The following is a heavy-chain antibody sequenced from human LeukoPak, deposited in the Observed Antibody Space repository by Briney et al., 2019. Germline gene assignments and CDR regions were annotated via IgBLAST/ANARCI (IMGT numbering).Heavy chain of an antibody. D-gene: IGHD3-22*01. CDR1: GGSISNTIHY. CDR3: ARRSYYYDSSGYYSQRGYDY. J-gene: IGHJ4*02. V-gene: IGHV4-39*07. Sequence: SETLSLTCTVSGGSISNTIHYWGWLRQPPGRELEWIATIYYSGTTYYNPSLKSRVTISVDTSKNQFSLKLSSVTAADTAVYYCARRSYYYDSSGYYSQRGYDYWGQGTLVTVSS. CDR2: IYYSGTT.